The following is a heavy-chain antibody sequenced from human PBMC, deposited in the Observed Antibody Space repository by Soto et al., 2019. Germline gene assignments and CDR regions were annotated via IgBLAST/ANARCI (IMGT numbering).Heavy chain of an antibody. CDR2: IYSDGST. J-gene: IGHJ6*02. CDR3: ARDPYYDSSGYLASNGMDV. D-gene: IGHD3-22*01. V-gene: IGHV3-53*04. CDR1: GFTVSSNY. Sequence: EVQLVESGGGLVQPGGSLRLSFAASGFTVSSNYMSWVRQAPGKGLEWVSVIYSDGSTYYADSVKGRFTISRHNSKNTLYLQMNRRRAEDTAVYYCARDPYYDSSGYLASNGMDVWGQGTTVTVSS.